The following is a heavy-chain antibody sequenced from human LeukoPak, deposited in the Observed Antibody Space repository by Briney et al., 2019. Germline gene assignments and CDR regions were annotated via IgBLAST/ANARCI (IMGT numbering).Heavy chain of an antibody. CDR3: AREYSSSSGRAFDI. D-gene: IGHD6-6*01. CDR2: ISSSSSTI. CDR1: GFTLSTYT. Sequence: GVSLRLSCAASGFTLSTYTMNWVRQAPGKGLQWFSYISSSSSTIYYADSVKGRFTISRDNAKNSLYLQMNSLRDEDTAVYYCAREYSSSSGRAFDIWGQGTMVTVSS. V-gene: IGHV3-48*02. J-gene: IGHJ3*02.